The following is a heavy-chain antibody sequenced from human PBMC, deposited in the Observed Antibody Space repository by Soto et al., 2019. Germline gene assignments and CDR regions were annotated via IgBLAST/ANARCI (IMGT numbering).Heavy chain of an antibody. CDR1: GFTFSSYW. Sequence: GGSLRLSCAASGFTFSSYWMHWVRQAPGKGLVWVAGITSDGSSTNYADSVKGRFTISRDNSKNTLYLQMNSLRAEDTAVYYCAKARTIFGVVKDYYYYGMDVWGQGTTVTVSS. D-gene: IGHD3-3*01. V-gene: IGHV3-74*01. CDR3: AKARTIFGVVKDYYYYGMDV. J-gene: IGHJ6*02. CDR2: ITSDGSST.